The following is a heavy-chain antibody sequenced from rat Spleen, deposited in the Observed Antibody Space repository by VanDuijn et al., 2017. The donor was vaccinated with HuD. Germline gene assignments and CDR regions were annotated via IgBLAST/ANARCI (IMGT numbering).Heavy chain of an antibody. J-gene: IGHJ3*01. Sequence: EVQLVESGGGLVQPGRSLKLSCAASGFTFSNYGMAWVCQAPKNGLEWVASISWGESSTYYLDNVKGRFTISSDNAKSSLYLQMDSLRSADTATYYCVRQDTSGYSNWFTYWGQGTLVTVSS. CDR2: ISWGESST. CDR3: VRQDTSGYSNWFTY. V-gene: IGHV5-29*01. D-gene: IGHD4-3*01. CDR1: GFTFSNYG.